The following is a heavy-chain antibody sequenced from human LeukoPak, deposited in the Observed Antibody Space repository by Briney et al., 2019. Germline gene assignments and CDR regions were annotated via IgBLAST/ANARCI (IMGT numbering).Heavy chain of an antibody. CDR3: AKEWLAFDY. CDR2: IKQDGSEK. CDR1: GFIFKDYW. Sequence: GGSLRLSCAASGFIFKDYWMIWVRQAPGKGLEWVANIKQDGSEKYYVDSVRGRFTISRDNAKNSLYLQMNTLRAEDTAVYYCAKEWLAFDYWGQGTLVTVSS. V-gene: IGHV3-7*03. D-gene: IGHD6-19*01. J-gene: IGHJ4*02.